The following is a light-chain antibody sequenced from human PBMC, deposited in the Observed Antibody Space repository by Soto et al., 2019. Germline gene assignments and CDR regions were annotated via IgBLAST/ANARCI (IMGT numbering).Light chain of an antibody. CDR1: SPDVGGYNY. V-gene: IGLV2-11*01. Sequence: QSALTQPRSVSGSPGQSVTISCTGTSPDVGGYNYVSWYQQHPGKAPKLMIYDVSKRPSGVPDRFSGSKSGNTASLTISGLQAEDEADYYCCSYAGSSYVFGTGTKLTVL. CDR3: CSYAGSSYV. CDR2: DVS. J-gene: IGLJ1*01.